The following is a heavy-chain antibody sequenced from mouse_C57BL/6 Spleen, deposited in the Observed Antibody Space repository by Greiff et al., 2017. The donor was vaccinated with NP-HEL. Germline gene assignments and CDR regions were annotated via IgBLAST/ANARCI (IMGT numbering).Heavy chain of an antibody. Sequence: EVKVEESGPGLVKPSQSLSLTCSVTGYSITSGYYWNWIRQFPGNKLEWMGYISYDGSNNYNPSLKNRISITRDTSKNQFFLKLNSVTTEDTATYYCASKGFAYWGQGTLVTVSA. CDR2: ISYDGSN. J-gene: IGHJ3*01. V-gene: IGHV3-6*01. CDR1: GYSITSGYY. CDR3: ASKGFAY.